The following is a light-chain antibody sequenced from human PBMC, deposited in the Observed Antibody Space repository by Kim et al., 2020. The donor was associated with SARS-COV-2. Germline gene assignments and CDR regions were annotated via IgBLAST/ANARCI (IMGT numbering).Light chain of an antibody. CDR2: GAS. Sequence: SPGERAALSCRASQSVSNNLAWYQQKPDQAPRLLIYGASTRATGIPARFSGSGSGTEFTLTISSLQSEDFAVYYCQQYNNWPPWTFGQGTKVDIK. CDR3: QQYNNWPPWT. CDR1: QSVSNN. J-gene: IGKJ1*01. V-gene: IGKV3-15*01.